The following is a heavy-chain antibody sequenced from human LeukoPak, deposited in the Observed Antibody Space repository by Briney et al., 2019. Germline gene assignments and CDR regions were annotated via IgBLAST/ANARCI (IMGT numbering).Heavy chain of an antibody. Sequence: GGSLRLSCAASGFTFSTYWMARVRQAPGKGLEWVANIKGDESARHQADSVKGRFTISRDNAKKSVYLQMSSLRGEDTAVYYCARDVGGSLDYWGQGTLVTVSS. CDR1: GFTFSTYW. CDR3: ARDVGGSLDY. V-gene: IGHV3-7*01. J-gene: IGHJ4*02. D-gene: IGHD1-26*01. CDR2: IKGDESAR.